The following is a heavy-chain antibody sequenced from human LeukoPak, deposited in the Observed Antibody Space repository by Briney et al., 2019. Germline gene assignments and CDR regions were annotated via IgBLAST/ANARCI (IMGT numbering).Heavy chain of an antibody. J-gene: IGHJ4*02. D-gene: IGHD3-9*01. V-gene: IGHV3-23*01. CDR2: ISGSGGST. Sequence: QSGGSLRLSCAASGFTFSSYAMSWARQAPGKGLEWVSAISGSGGSTYYADSVKGRFTISRDNSKNTLYLQMNSLRAEDTAVYYCAKAQNNYDILTGYSYWGQGTLVTVSS. CDR1: GFTFSSYA. CDR3: AKAQNNYDILTGYSY.